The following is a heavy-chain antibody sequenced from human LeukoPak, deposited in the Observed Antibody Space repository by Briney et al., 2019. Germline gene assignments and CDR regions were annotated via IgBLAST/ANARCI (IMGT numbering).Heavy chain of an antibody. CDR2: INPNNGVT. J-gene: IGHJ4*02. V-gene: IGHV1-2*02. CDR3: ARGDVDTAMVTPDY. D-gene: IGHD5-18*01. Sequence: ASVKVSCKASGYTFTGYYIHWVRQAPGQGLEWMGWINPNNGVTNYAQKFQGRVTMTRDTSISTAYVELSRLRFDDTAVYYCARGDVDTAMVTPDYWGQGTLVTVSS. CDR1: GYTFTGYY.